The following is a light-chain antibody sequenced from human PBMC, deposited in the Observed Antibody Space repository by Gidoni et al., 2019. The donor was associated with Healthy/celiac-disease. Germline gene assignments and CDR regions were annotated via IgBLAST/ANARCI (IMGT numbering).Light chain of an antibody. J-gene: IGLJ2*01. CDR2: SNN. V-gene: IGLV1-44*01. Sequence: QSVLTQPPSASGTPGPRVTSSCSGSSSNIGSNTVNWYQQLPGTAPKLLIYSNNPRPSGVPDRFSGSKSGTSASLAISGLQSEDEADYYCAAWDDSLNGVVFGGGTKLTVL. CDR1: SSNIGSNT. CDR3: AAWDDSLNGVV.